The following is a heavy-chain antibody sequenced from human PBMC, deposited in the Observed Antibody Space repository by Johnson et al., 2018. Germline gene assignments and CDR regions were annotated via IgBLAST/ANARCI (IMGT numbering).Heavy chain of an antibody. CDR3: ARGSSIAADERALDI. J-gene: IGHJ3*02. CDR1: GYTFTSYD. CDR2: MNPNSGNT. Sequence: QVQLVQSGAEVKKPGASVKVSCKASGYTFTSYDINWVRQATGQGLEWMGWMNPNSGNTGYAQKFQGRVTMTRNTSIRTAFMGLSSLRSEDTAVYHCARGSSIAADERALDIWGQGTMVTVSS. D-gene: IGHD6-6*01. V-gene: IGHV1-8*01.